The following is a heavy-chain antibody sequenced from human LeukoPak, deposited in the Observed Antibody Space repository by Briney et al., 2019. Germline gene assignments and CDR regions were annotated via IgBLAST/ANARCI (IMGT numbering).Heavy chain of an antibody. Sequence: SVKVSCKASGGTFSSYSISWVRQAPGQGLEWMGGIIPIFRTPNYAQKFQGRVTITADDSTSTAYMDLSSLRSEDTAVYYCARGGSGSGNYYHPVSGGYWFDPWGQGTLVTVSS. CDR2: IIPIFRTP. D-gene: IGHD3-10*01. CDR3: ARGGSGSGNYYHPVSGGYWFDP. CDR1: GGTFSSYS. V-gene: IGHV1-69*13. J-gene: IGHJ5*02.